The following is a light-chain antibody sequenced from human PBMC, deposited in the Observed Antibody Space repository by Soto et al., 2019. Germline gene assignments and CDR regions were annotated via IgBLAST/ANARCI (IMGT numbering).Light chain of an antibody. V-gene: IGLV2-14*01. Sequence: QSALTQPASVSGSPGQSITISCTGTSSDVGGYNYVSWYQQHPGKAPKLMIYEVSNRPSGVSNRFSASKSGNTASLPISGLQAEDEADDYCCSYSRSSTRVFGAGTKLTVL. J-gene: IGLJ1*01. CDR3: CSYSRSSTRV. CDR1: SSDVGGYNY. CDR2: EVS.